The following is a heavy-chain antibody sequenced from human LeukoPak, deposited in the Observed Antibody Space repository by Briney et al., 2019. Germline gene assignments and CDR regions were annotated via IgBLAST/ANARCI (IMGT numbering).Heavy chain of an antibody. Sequence: ASVKVSCKASGYTFTSFEINWVRQATGQGLEWMGWMNPNSGNTGYAQKFQGRVTMTRNTSISTAYMELSSLRSEDTAVYYCARGPPVYIAAAGTDLYYWGQGTLVTVSS. D-gene: IGHD6-13*01. CDR2: MNPNSGNT. CDR3: ARGPPVYIAAAGTDLYY. V-gene: IGHV1-8*01. CDR1: GYTFTSFE. J-gene: IGHJ4*02.